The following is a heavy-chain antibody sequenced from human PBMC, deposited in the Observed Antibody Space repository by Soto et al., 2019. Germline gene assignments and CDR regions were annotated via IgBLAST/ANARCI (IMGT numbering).Heavy chain of an antibody. V-gene: IGHV1-69*13. D-gene: IGHD5-18*01. J-gene: IGHJ4*02. CDR3: ARAGYSYGYVPY. CDR2: IIPIFGTA. CDR1: GGTFSSYA. Sequence: SVKVSCKASGGTFSSYAISWVRQAPGQGLEWMGGIIPIFGTANYAQKFQGRVTITADESTSTAYMELSSLRSEDTAVYYCARAGYSYGYVPYWGQGTLVTVSS.